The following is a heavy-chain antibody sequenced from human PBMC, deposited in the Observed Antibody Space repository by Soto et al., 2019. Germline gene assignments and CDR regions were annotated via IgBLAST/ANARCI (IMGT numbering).Heavy chain of an antibody. CDR2: IYTSGST. CDR3: ARDRISSSWPNNWFDP. V-gene: IGHV4-4*07. J-gene: IGHJ5*02. D-gene: IGHD6-13*01. CDR1: GGSISSYY. Sequence: QVQLQESGPGLVKPSETLSLTCTVSGGSISSYYWSWIRQPAGKGLEWIGRIYTSGSTNYNPSLKSPVTMSVDTSKNQFSLKLSSVTAADTAVYYCARDRISSSWPNNWFDPWGQGTLVTVSS.